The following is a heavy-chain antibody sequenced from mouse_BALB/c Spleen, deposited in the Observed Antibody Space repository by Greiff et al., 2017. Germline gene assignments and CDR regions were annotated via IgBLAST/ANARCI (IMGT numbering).Heavy chain of an antibody. D-gene: IGHD2-4*01. CDR2: INPSSGYT. CDR3: TRADYDAGFAY. Sequence: VQLQQSGAELARPGASVKMSCKASGYTFTSYTMHWVKQRPGQGLEWIGYINPSSGYTNYNQKFKDKATLTADKSSSTAYMQLSSLTSEDSAVYYCTRADYDAGFAYWGQGTLVTVSA. CDR1: GYTFTSYT. J-gene: IGHJ3*01. V-gene: IGHV1-4*01.